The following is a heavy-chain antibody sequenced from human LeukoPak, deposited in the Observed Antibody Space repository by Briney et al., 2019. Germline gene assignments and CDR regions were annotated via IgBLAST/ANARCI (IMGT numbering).Heavy chain of an antibody. CDR1: GGSISSGGYY. J-gene: IGHJ5*02. CDR3: ASLGYSSGWYNWFDP. Sequence: SETLSLTCTVSGGSISSGGYYWSWIRQHPGKGLEWIGYIYYGGSTYYNPSLKSRVTISVDTSKNQFSLKLSSVTAADTAVYYCASLGYSSGWYNWFDPWGQGTLVTVSS. CDR2: IYYGGST. D-gene: IGHD6-19*01. V-gene: IGHV4-31*03.